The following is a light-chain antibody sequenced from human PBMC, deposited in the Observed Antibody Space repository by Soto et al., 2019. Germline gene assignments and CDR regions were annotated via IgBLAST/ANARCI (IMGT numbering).Light chain of an antibody. CDR3: QQYNNWPT. J-gene: IGKJ1*01. Sequence: EIVLTQSPGTLCLSPGQRATLSCRASQSVSSSYLAWYQQKPGQAPRLLIYGASTRATGIPARFSGSGSGTEFTLTISSLQSEDFAVYYCQQYNNWPTFGQGTKVDIK. CDR2: GAS. V-gene: IGKV3-15*01. CDR1: QSVSSSY.